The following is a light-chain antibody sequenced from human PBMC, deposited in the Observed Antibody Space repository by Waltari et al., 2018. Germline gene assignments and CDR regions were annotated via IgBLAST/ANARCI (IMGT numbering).Light chain of an antibody. J-gene: IGLJ2*01. CDR1: SIGSRS. CDR3: QLWESGSDRVG. V-gene: IGLV3-21*01. Sequence: SYVLTQPPSVSVAPGKAARITCGGNSIGSRSVHWYQQKPGQAPVLVIYYDSDRPSGNPERISGSKSGNTATLTISRVEAGDEAAYYCQLWESGSDRVGFGGGTKLTVL. CDR2: YDS.